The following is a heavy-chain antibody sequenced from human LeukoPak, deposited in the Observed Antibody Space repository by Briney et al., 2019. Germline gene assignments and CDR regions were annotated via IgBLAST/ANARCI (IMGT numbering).Heavy chain of an antibody. D-gene: IGHD6-13*01. J-gene: IGHJ5*02. CDR2: INHSGST. V-gene: IGHV4-34*01. CDR1: GGSFSGYY. Sequence: SETLSLTCAVYGGSFSGYYWSWIRQPPGKGLEWIGEINHSGSTDYNPSLKSRVTISVDASKNQFSLKLRSVTAADTAVYYCARGGTAAAFGWFDPWGQGTLVTVSS. CDR3: ARGGTAAAFGWFDP.